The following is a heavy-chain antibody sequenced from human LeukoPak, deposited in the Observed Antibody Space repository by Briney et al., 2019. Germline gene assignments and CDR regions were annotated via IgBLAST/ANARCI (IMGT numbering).Heavy chain of an antibody. J-gene: IGHJ4*02. Sequence: SETLSLTCTVSGGSISSYYWSWIRQPPGKGLEWIGYIYYSGSTNYNPSLKSRVTISVDTSKNQFSLKLSSVTAADTAVYYCARDYYGLGSYLVDYWGQGTLVTVSS. CDR3: ARDYYGLGSYLVDY. D-gene: IGHD3-10*01. V-gene: IGHV4-59*12. CDR2: IYYSGST. CDR1: GGSISSYY.